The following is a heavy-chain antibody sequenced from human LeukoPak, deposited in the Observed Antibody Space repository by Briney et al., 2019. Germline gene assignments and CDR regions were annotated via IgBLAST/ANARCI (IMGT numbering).Heavy chain of an antibody. Sequence: GESLKISCKGSGYTFTTYWIGWVRQMPGKGLEWMGIIYPGDSDTRYSPSFQDQVTISADKSARTASLQWSSLKASDTAVYYCARRRYCSNTSCYEGAFDIWGQGTMVTVSS. CDR1: GYTFTTYW. CDR2: IYPGDSDT. D-gene: IGHD2-2*01. J-gene: IGHJ3*02. CDR3: ARRRYCSNTSCYEGAFDI. V-gene: IGHV5-51*01.